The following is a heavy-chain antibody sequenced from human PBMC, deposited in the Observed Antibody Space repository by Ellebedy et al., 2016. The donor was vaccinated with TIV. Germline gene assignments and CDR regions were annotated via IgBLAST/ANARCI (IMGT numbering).Heavy chain of an antibody. CDR2: ISSSSSYI. Sequence: GESLKISXAASGFTFSSYSMNWVRQAPGKGLEWVSSISSSSSYIYYADSVKGRFTISRDNAKNSLYLQMNSLRAEDTAVYYCARGNIPGDWGQGTLVTVSS. J-gene: IGHJ4*02. CDR3: ARGNIPGD. CDR1: GFTFSSYS. D-gene: IGHD2/OR15-2a*01. V-gene: IGHV3-21*01.